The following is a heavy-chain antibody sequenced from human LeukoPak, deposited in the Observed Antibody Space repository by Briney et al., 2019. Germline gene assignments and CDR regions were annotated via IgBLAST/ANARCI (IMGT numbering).Heavy chain of an antibody. J-gene: IGHJ4*02. V-gene: IGHV1-46*01. CDR3: ARGKVVTMVRGVIITYFDY. Sequence: ASVKVSCKASGYSFTRYFIHWVRQAPGQGLEWMGIVIPSDGSTSYAQKFQGRVTMTRDTSTSTVYMELSSLRSEDTAVYYCARGKVVTMVRGVIITYFDYWGQGTLVTVSS. D-gene: IGHD3-10*01. CDR1: GYSFTRYF. CDR2: VIPSDGST.